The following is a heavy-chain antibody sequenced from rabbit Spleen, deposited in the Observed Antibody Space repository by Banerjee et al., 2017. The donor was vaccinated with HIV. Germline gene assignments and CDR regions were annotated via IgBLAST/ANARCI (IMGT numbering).Heavy chain of an antibody. CDR3: VRGASSSGYYSL. J-gene: IGHJ4*01. D-gene: IGHD1-1*01. CDR1: GFDFSPYG. CDR2: IDGVFGTK. Sequence: EQLVESGGGLVQPGGSLKLSCKASGFDFSPYGVSWVRQAPGKGLEWIGYIDGVFGTKYYARWVNGRFTISTHNAQNTLYLQRNSLTAADTATYFCVRGASSSGYYSLWGPGTLVTVS. V-gene: IGHV1S47*01.